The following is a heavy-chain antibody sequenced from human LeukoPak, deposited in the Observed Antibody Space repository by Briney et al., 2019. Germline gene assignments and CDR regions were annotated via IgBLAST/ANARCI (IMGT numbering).Heavy chain of an antibody. CDR3: ARLNGGN. V-gene: IGHV4-59*08. Sequence: SETLSLTCTVSGGSITRYYWSWIRRPPGKGLEWLAYVDYSGSTAYNPSLNGRIAISPDTSKNQFSLKLRSVTAADTAVYYCARLNGGNWGPGILVTVS. CDR1: GGSITRYY. J-gene: IGHJ4*02. CDR2: VDYSGST. D-gene: IGHD4-23*01.